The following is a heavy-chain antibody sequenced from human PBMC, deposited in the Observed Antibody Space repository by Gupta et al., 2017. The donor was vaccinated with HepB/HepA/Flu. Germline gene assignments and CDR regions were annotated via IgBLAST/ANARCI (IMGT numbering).Heavy chain of an antibody. J-gene: IGHJ5*02. V-gene: IGHV4-34*01. CDR1: GGSFSGYY. CDR3: ARGRGDCSSNICSESPRYDP. CDR2: INHSGST. Sequence: VQLQQWGAGLLQPSETLSLTCAVYGGSFSGYYWSWIRQPPGKGLEWIGEINHSGSTNYNPSLKSRVTISGDTPKNQCSLKLSSVTGAHTPLYYCARGRGDCSSNICSESPRYDPWGQG. D-gene: IGHD2-2*01.